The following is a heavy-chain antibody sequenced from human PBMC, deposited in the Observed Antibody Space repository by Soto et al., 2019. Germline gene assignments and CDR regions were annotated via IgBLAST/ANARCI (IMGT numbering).Heavy chain of an antibody. CDR3: AGLIAVAEDWFDP. J-gene: IGHJ5*02. CDR1: GGSFSGYY. CDR2: INHSGST. V-gene: IGHV4-34*01. Sequence: QVQLQQWGAGLLKPSETLSLTCAVYGGSFSGYYWSWIRQPPGKGLEWIGEINHSGSTNYNPSLMCRVTISVDTSKNKFSLKLSSVTAADTAVYYWAGLIAVAEDWFDPWGQGTLVTVSS. D-gene: IGHD6-19*01.